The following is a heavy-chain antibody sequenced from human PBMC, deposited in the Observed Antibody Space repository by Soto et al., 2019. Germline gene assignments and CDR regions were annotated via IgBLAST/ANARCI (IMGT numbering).Heavy chain of an antibody. CDR3: ARTQCSSTRCYVGSWDY. D-gene: IGHD2-2*01. CDR1: GYTFTGYY. V-gene: IGHV1-2*04. CDR2: IDPNSGGT. Sequence: QVQLVQSGAEVKKPGATVKVSCKASGYTFTGYYMHWVRQAPGQGLEWMGRIDPNSGGTNYAQKFQGWVTMTRDTSISTGYMELSRLRSDDTAVYYCARTQCSSTRCYVGSWDYWGQGTLVTVSS. J-gene: IGHJ4*02.